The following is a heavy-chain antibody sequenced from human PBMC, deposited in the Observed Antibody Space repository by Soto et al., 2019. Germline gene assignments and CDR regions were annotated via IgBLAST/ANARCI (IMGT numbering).Heavy chain of an antibody. CDR3: AAGITGTN. CDR2: ISYDGSNK. D-gene: IGHD1-7*01. Sequence: GCSLRLSCAASGFTFSSYAMHWVRQAPGKGLEWVAVISYDGSNKYYADSVKGRFTISRDNSKNTLYLQMNSLRAEDTAVYYCAAGITGTNWGQGTLVTVA. CDR1: GFTFSSYA. J-gene: IGHJ4*02. V-gene: IGHV3-30-3*01.